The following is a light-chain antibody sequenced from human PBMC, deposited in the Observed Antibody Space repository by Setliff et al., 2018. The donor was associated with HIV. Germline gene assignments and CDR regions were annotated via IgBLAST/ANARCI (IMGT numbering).Light chain of an antibody. CDR1: SRDVGGYNY. CDR2: EVS. Sequence: SALTQPASVSGSPGQSITISCTGTSRDVGGYNYVSWYQQHPGKAPKLMIYEVSNRPSGVSNRFYGSKSGNTASLTISGLQAEDEADYYCSSYTSSSTPALVFGTGTKVTVL. J-gene: IGLJ1*01. V-gene: IGLV2-14*01. CDR3: SSYTSSSTPALV.